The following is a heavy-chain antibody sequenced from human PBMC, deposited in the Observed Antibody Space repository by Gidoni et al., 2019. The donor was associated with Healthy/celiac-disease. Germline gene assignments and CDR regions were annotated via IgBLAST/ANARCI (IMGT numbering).Heavy chain of an antibody. CDR3: ARDRGVHDSSGYYPRYYYGMDV. Sequence: EVQLVESGGGLVKPGGSLRLSCAASGFTFSSYRMNWVRQAPGKGLEWVSSISSSSSYIYYADSVKGRFTISRDNAKNSLYLQMNSLRAEDTAVYYCARDRGVHDSSGYYPRYYYGMDVWGQGTTVTVSS. CDR1: GFTFSSYR. CDR2: ISSSSSYI. D-gene: IGHD3-22*01. J-gene: IGHJ6*02. V-gene: IGHV3-21*01.